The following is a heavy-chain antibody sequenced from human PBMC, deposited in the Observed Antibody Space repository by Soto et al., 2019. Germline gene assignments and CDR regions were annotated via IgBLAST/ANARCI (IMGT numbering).Heavy chain of an antibody. V-gene: IGHV3-23*01. J-gene: IGHJ6*02. CDR3: ANDRGGRAIFGVLIIDGMDV. CDR2: ISASGGST. CDR1: GFSFSSYA. Sequence: VQLLESGGGLVQPGGSLRVSCAASGFSFSSYAMNWVRQAPGKGLEWVSAISASGGSTYYAAAVEGRFTISRDNSRNTLYLQMNSLRAEDTAEYYCANDRGGRAIFGVLIIDGMDVWGQGTTVTVSS. D-gene: IGHD3-3*01.